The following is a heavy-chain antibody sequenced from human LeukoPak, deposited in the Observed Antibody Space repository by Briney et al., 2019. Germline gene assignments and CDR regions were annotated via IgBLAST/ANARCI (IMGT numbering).Heavy chain of an antibody. D-gene: IGHD3-10*01. CDR3: SRVTMVRGVIMKYYYGMDV. Sequence: PSETLSLTCTVSGGSISSYYWSWIRQPPGKGLEWIGYIYYSGSTNYNPSLKSRVTISVDTSKNQFSLKLSSVTAADTAVYYCSRVTMVRGVIMKYYYGMDVWGQGTTVTVFS. CDR2: IYYSGST. V-gene: IGHV4-59*01. J-gene: IGHJ6*02. CDR1: GGSISSYY.